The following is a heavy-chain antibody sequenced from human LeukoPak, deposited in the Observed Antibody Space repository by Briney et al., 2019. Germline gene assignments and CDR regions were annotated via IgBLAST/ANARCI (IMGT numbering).Heavy chain of an antibody. D-gene: IGHD5-18*01. CDR1: GFTFNRHG. CDR2: ISSSGDIT. CDR3: TKGTAMASS. V-gene: IGHV3-23*01. J-gene: IGHJ5*02. Sequence: GGSLRLSCAGSGFTFNRHGMSWVRQAPGKGLEWVSGISSSGDITYYADSVKGRFTISRDNSKNTLYLQMNSQRGDDTAAYYCTKGTAMASSWGQGTLVTVSS.